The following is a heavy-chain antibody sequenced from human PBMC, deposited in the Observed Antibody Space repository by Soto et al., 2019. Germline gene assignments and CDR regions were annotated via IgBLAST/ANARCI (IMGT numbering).Heavy chain of an antibody. V-gene: IGHV3-21*01. Sequence: GGSLRLSCAASGFTFSSYSMNWVRQAPGKGLEWVSSISSSSSYIYYADSVKGRFTISRDNAKNSLYLQMNSLRAEDTAVYYCARDMEGATTFGLFDYWGQGTLVTVSS. D-gene: IGHD1-26*01. CDR2: ISSSSSYI. CDR1: GFTFSSYS. J-gene: IGHJ4*02. CDR3: ARDMEGATTFGLFDY.